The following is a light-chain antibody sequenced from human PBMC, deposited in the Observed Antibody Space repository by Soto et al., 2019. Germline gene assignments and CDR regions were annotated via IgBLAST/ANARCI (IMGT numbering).Light chain of an antibody. CDR1: ESISRDY. CDR3: QQYGGVPYT. J-gene: IGKJ2*01. Sequence: EIVLPQSPGTLSLSPGQRATLSCRASESISRDYLAWYQQRLGQAPRLLIYGASSGATGIPDRFSGSGSGTDFTLTISRLEPEDFAIYYCQQYGGVPYTFGQGTKVDI. V-gene: IGKV3-20*01. CDR2: GAS.